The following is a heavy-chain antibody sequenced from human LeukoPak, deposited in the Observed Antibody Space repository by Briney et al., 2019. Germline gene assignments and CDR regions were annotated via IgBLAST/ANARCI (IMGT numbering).Heavy chain of an antibody. CDR2: IKEDGSEI. CDR3: ARAPGYSPFDY. Sequence: GRSLRLSCAAAAFTFSNYWMSWVRQPPRKGLGLVANIKEDGSEINYVYSGKGRFTISRDNAKNSLYLQMNSLRVDETVVYYCARAPGYSPFDYWGQGHLVTVSS. J-gene: IGHJ4*02. D-gene: IGHD4-23*01. CDR1: AFTFSNYW. V-gene: IGHV3-7*01.